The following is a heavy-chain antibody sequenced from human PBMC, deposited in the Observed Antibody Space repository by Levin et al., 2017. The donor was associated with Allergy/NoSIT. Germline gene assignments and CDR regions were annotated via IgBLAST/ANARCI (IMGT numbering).Heavy chain of an antibody. CDR2: ISYDGSNK. J-gene: IGHJ4*02. CDR1: GFTFSSYG. CDR3: AKHYYDLNGYYY. D-gene: IGHD3-22*01. Sequence: QHGESLKISCAASGFTFSSYGMHWVRQAPGKGLEWVAVISYDGSNKYYADSVKGRFTISRDNFKNTLYLQMNSLRAEDTAVYYCAKHYYDLNGYYYWGQGTLVTVSS. V-gene: IGHV3-30*18.